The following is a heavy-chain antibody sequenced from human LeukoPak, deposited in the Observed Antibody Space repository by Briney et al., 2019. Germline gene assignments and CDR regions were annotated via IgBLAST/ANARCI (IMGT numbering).Heavy chain of an antibody. CDR1: GYTFTSYG. V-gene: IGHV1-18*01. D-gene: IGHD4-23*01. CDR3: ARDLNPYSGNSYFDY. Sequence: GASVKVSCKASGYTFTSYGISWVRQAPGQGLEWMGWISAYNGNTNYAQKLQGRVTMTTDTSTSTAYMELRSLRSDDTAVYYCARDLNPYSGNSYFDYRGQGTLVTVSS. J-gene: IGHJ4*02. CDR2: ISAYNGNT.